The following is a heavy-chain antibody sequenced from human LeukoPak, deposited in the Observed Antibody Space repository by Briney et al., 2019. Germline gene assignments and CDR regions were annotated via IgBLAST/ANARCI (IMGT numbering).Heavy chain of an antibody. CDR2: IVVGSGNT. D-gene: IGHD2-15*01. CDR1: GFTFTTSA. V-gene: IGHV1-58*01. Sequence: GASVKVSCEASGFTFTTSAVQWVRQARGQRLEWIGWIVVGSGNTNYAQKFQERVTVIRDMSTSTAYMELSSLRSEDTAVYYCAAGYCSGGSCYPYYYYGMDVWGQGTTVTVSS. CDR3: AAGYCSGGSCYPYYYYGMDV. J-gene: IGHJ6*02.